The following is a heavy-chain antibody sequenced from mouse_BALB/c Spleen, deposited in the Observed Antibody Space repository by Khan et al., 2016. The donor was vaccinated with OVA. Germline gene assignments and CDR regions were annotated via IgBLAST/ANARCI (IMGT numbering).Heavy chain of an antibody. CDR3: ARKDYYDYDPFPY. Sequence: EVQLQESGPGLVKPSQSLSLTCTVTGYSITSEYAWNWIRQFPGNKLEWMGYINYSGNTRFNPSLKSRTSITRDTSKNQFFLQLNSVTTEDPATYYCARKDYYDYDPFPYWGQGTLVTFSA. J-gene: IGHJ3*01. CDR1: GYSITSEYA. V-gene: IGHV3-2*02. CDR2: INYSGNT. D-gene: IGHD2-4*01.